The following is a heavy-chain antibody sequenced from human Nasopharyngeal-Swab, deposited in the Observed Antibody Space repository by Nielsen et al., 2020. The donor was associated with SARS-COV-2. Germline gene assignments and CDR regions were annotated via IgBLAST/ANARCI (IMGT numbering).Heavy chain of an antibody. Sequence: GGSLRLSCAASGFTIGSYYMSWVRQAPGKGLEWVTILSVVGNTFYIESVKGRFTISRDNLQNTVHLQMSSLRAEDTAVYYCVKHQGSPSDQWGQGTLVTVSS. CDR1: GFTIGSYY. V-gene: IGHV3-53*01. CDR2: LSVVGNT. J-gene: IGHJ4*02. CDR3: VKHQGSPSDQ.